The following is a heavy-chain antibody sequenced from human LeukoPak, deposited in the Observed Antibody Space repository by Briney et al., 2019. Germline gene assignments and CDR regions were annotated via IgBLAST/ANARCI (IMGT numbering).Heavy chain of an antibody. CDR3: ARGGGVSVGRPENWFDP. CDR1: GFTFSSYS. V-gene: IGHV3-21*01. J-gene: IGHJ5*02. D-gene: IGHD1-26*01. CDR2: ISSSSSYI. Sequence: PGGSLRLSCAASGFTFSSYSMNWVRQAPGKGLEWVSSISSSSSYIYYADSVKGRFTISRDNAKNSLYLQVNSLRAEDTAVYYCARGGGVSVGRPENWFDPWGQGTLVTVSS.